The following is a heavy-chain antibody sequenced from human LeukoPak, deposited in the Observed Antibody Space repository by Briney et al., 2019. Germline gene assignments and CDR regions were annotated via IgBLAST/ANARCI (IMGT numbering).Heavy chain of an antibody. Sequence: KTGGSLRLSCAASGFTFSSYSMNWVRQAPGKGLEWVSSISSSSSYIYYADSVKGRFTISRDNAKNSLYLQMNSLRAEDTAVYYCARADGDYDGNFDYWGQGTLGTVSS. D-gene: IGHD3-22*01. CDR3: ARADGDYDGNFDY. CDR2: ISSSSSYI. V-gene: IGHV3-21*01. J-gene: IGHJ4*02. CDR1: GFTFSSYS.